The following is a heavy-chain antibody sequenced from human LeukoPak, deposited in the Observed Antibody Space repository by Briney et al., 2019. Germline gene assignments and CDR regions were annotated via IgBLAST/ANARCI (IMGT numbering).Heavy chain of an antibody. Sequence: EGSLRLSCVASGFTFSSYSMNWVRQAPGKGLEWVSYIRSSSSPIYYADSVRGRFTISRDNAKNSLYLQMNSLRAEDTAVYYCTRDPEALDYWGQGTLVIVSS. V-gene: IGHV3-48*01. CDR2: IRSSSSPI. CDR1: GFTFSSYS. J-gene: IGHJ4*02. CDR3: TRDPEALDY.